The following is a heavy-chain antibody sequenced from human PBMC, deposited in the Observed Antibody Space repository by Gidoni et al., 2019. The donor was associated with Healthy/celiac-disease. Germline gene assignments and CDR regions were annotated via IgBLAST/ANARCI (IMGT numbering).Heavy chain of an antibody. V-gene: IGHV3-7*01. CDR2: IKQDGSEK. J-gene: IGHJ6*02. CDR1: GFTFSSYW. Sequence: EVQLVESGGGLVQPGGSLRLYCAASGFTFSSYWMSWVRQAPGKGLELVANIKQDGSEKYYVDSVKGRFTISRDNAKNSLYLQMNSLRAEDTAVYYCARGELVVYAISNYYYYYGMDVWGQGTTVTVSS. CDR3: ARGELVVYAISNYYYYYGMDV. D-gene: IGHD2-8*02.